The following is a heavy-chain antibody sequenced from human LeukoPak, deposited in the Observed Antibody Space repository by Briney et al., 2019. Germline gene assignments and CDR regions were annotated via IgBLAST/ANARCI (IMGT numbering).Heavy chain of an antibody. Sequence: ASVKVSCKASGYTFTAYYMHWVRQAPGQGLEWMGWINPNSGGTNYAQKFQGRVTMTRDTSISTAYMELSRLRSDDTAVYYCARDRVVVPAAFDYWGQGTLVTVSS. V-gene: IGHV1-2*02. D-gene: IGHD2-2*01. CDR1: GYTFTAYY. CDR3: ARDRVVVPAAFDY. CDR2: INPNSGGT. J-gene: IGHJ4*02.